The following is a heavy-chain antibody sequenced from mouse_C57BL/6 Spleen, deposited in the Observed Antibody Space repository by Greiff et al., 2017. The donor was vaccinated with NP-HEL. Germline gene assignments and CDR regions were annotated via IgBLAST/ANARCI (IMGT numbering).Heavy chain of an antibody. J-gene: IGHJ4*01. Sequence: VQLQQPGAELVMPGASVKLSCKASGYTFTSYWMHWVKQRPGQGLEWIGEIDPSDSYTNYNQKFKGKSTLTVDKSSSTAYMQLSSLTSEDSAVYYCARGIYYYGKDYAMDYWGQGTSVTVSS. CDR1: GYTFTSYW. V-gene: IGHV1-69*01. CDR3: ARGIYYYGKDYAMDY. D-gene: IGHD1-1*01. CDR2: IDPSDSYT.